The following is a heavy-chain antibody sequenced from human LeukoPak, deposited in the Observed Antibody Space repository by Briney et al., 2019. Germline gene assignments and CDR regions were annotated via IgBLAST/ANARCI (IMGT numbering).Heavy chain of an antibody. CDR1: GYSFTSYW. CDR3: ARSPQNWAVATCFDY. Sequence: GESLKISCKGSGYSFTSYWISWVRQMPGKGLEWMGRIDPSDSYTNYSPSFQGHVTISADKSISTAYLQWSSLKASDTAMYYCARSPQNWAVATCFDYWGQGTLVTVSS. V-gene: IGHV5-10-1*01. CDR2: IDPSDSYT. J-gene: IGHJ4*02. D-gene: IGHD6-19*01.